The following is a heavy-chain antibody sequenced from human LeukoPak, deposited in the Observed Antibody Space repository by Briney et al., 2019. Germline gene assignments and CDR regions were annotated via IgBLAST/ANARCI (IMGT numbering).Heavy chain of an antibody. D-gene: IGHD3-9*01. Sequence: GGSLRLSCAASGYTFSSYAMHWVRQVPGKGLEWVAVISYDGSNKYYADSVKGRFTISRDNSKNTLYLQMNSLRAEDTAVYYCAIVRDYDILTGYPFDYWGQGTLVTVSS. V-gene: IGHV3-30*04. J-gene: IGHJ4*02. CDR2: ISYDGSNK. CDR3: AIVRDYDILTGYPFDY. CDR1: GYTFSSYA.